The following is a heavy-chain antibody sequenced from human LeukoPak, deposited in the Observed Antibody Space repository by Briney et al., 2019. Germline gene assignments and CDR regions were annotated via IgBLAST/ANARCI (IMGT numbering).Heavy chain of an antibody. CDR1: GFTFSSYA. D-gene: IGHD3-10*01. Sequence: GGSLRLSCAASGFTFSSYAMHWVRQAPGKGLEWVAVISYDGSNKYYADSVKGRFTISRDNSKNTLYLEMNSLRAEDTAVYYCARESSYGSGSWGAFDIWGQGTMVTVSS. CDR2: ISYDGSNK. CDR3: ARESSYGSGSWGAFDI. V-gene: IGHV3-30-3*01. J-gene: IGHJ3*02.